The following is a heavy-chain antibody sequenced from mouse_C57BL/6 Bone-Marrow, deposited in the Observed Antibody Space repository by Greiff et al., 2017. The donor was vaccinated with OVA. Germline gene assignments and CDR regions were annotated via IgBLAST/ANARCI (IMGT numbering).Heavy chain of an antibody. CDR2: IDPSDSYT. D-gene: IGHD2-10*01. CDR3: ARSAYSRNYFDY. Sequence: QVQLKQPGAELVMPGASVKLSCKASGYTFTSYWMHWVKQRPGQGLEWIGEIDPSDSYTNYNQKFKGKSTLTVDKSSSTAYMQLSSLTSEDSAVYYCARSAYSRNYFDYWGQGTTLTVSS. V-gene: IGHV1-69*01. J-gene: IGHJ2*01. CDR1: GYTFTSYW.